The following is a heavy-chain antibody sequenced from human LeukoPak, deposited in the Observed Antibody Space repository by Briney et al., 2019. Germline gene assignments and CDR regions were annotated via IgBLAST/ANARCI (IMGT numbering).Heavy chain of an antibody. D-gene: IGHD2-2*01. CDR2: IFSGGSR. CDR3: ARDHNEVPAAITAY. Sequence: GGSLRLSCAAAGFTVSRNYMSWVRQAPGKGLEWVSVIFSGGSRYYAESVKGRFTISRDTSRNTLFLQMNSLRAEDTAVYYCARDHNEVPAAITAYWGQGTLVTVSS. J-gene: IGHJ4*02. CDR1: GFTVSRNY. V-gene: IGHV3-53*01.